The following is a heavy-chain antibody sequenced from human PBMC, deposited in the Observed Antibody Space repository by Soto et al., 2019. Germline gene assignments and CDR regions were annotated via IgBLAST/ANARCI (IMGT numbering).Heavy chain of an antibody. CDR1: GFTFSSYW. V-gene: IGHV3-7*05. CDR3: ARDRHYYDSSGYYELGY. J-gene: IGHJ4*02. Sequence: GGSLRLSCAASGFTFSSYWMSWVRQAPGKGLEWVAKIKQDGSEKYYVDSVKGRFTISRDNAKNSLYLQMNSLRAEDTAVYYCARDRHYYDSSGYYELGYWGQGTLVTVSS. CDR2: IKQDGSEK. D-gene: IGHD3-22*01.